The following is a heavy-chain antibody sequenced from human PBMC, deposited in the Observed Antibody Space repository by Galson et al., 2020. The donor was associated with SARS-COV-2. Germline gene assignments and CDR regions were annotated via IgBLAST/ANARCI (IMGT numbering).Heavy chain of an antibody. Sequence: GGSLRLSCVASGFAFNRYSMHWVRQAPGKGLEWMAVISNDGNNKYYADSVKGRFTISRDNSKNTLYLQMNSLRAEDTAVYYCAPFYYGSGTYSHAIGGGSWGQGTLVTVSS. CDR1: GFAFNRYS. D-gene: IGHD3-10*01. J-gene: IGHJ4*02. V-gene: IGHV3-30-3*01. CDR2: ISNDGNNK. CDR3: APFYYGSGTYSHAIGGGS.